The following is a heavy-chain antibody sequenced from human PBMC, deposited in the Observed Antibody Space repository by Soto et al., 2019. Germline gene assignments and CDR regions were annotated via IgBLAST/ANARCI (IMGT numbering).Heavy chain of an antibody. CDR3: ARHVATVNVYYYYGMDV. V-gene: IGHV4-39*01. CDR2: IYYGGSM. Sequence: SETLSLTCAVSSGSIDNVYWWSWVRQSPGKGLEWIGSIYYGGSMYYNPSLKSRVTISVDTSKNQFSLKLSSVTAADTAVYYCARHVATVNVYYYYGMDVWGQGTTVTVSS. D-gene: IGHD4-17*01. J-gene: IGHJ6*02. CDR1: SGSIDNVYW.